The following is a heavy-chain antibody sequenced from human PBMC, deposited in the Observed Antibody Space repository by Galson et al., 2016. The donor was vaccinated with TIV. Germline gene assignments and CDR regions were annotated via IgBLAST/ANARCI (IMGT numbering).Heavy chain of an antibody. J-gene: IGHJ6*02. V-gene: IGHV1-8*02. CDR1: GYTFTSYD. Sequence: SVKVSCKASGYTFTSYDIIWVRQAAGQGLEWMGWMNPRSGNTDYAQKFQGRVTMSMNTSISTAYMKMSSLRSEDTAVYCCARPPTGREAYYFGMDVWGQGTTVTVSS. CDR3: ARPPTGREAYYFGMDV. D-gene: IGHD1-1*01. CDR2: MNPRSGNT.